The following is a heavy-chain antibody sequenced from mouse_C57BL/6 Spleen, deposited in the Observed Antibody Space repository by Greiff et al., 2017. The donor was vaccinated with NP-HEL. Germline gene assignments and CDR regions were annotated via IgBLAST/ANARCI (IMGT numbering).Heavy chain of an antibody. V-gene: IGHV14-2*01. J-gene: IGHJ2*01. Sequence: VQLKQSGAELVKPGASVKLSCTASGFNIKDYYMHWVKQRTEQGLEWIGRIDPEDGETKYAPKFQGKATITADTSSNTAYRQLSSRTSEDTAVYYCASTVVAGRYYFDYWGQGTTLTVSS. D-gene: IGHD1-1*01. CDR3: ASTVVAGRYYFDY. CDR2: IDPEDGET. CDR1: GFNIKDYY.